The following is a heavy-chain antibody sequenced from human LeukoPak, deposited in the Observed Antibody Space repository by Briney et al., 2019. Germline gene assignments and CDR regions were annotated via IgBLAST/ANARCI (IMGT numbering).Heavy chain of an antibody. D-gene: IGHD4-17*01. Sequence: PSETLSLTCTVSGGSISSYYWSWIRQPPGKGLEWIGYFYNSGRTNYNPSLKSRVTISVDTSKNQFSLKLSFVTAADTAVYYCAATTVTTSPFDYYYYGMDVWGQGTTVTVSS. CDR1: GGSISSYY. J-gene: IGHJ6*02. CDR2: FYNSGRT. V-gene: IGHV4-59*01. CDR3: AATTVTTSPFDYYYYGMDV.